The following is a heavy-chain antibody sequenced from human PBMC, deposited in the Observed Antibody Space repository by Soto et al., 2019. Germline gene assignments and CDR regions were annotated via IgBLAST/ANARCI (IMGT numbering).Heavy chain of an antibody. V-gene: IGHV3-15*01. D-gene: IGHD6-19*01. CDR2: IKKKADGGTT. CDR3: RTQWLD. J-gene: IGHJ4*02. CDR1: GFTFSNAG. Sequence: PGGSLRLSCAASGFTFSNAGMSWVRQAPGKGLEWVGLIKKKADGGTTDYAAPLKGRFTISRDDSKNTLYLQMSSLKIEDTAVYYCRTQWLDWGQGTLVTVSS.